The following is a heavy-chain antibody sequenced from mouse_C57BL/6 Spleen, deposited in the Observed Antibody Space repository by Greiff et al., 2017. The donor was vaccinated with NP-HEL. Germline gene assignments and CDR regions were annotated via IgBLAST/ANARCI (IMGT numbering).Heavy chain of an antibody. D-gene: IGHD1-1*01. V-gene: IGHV1-80*01. CDR2: IYPGDGDT. Sequence: VQLQQSGAELVKPGASVKISCKASGYAFSSYWMNWVKQRPGKGLEWIGQIYPGDGDTNYNGKFKGKATLTADKSSSTAHMQLSSLTSEDSAVYFCARSYYGSSYWYFDVWGTGTTVTVSS. J-gene: IGHJ1*03. CDR3: ARSYYGSSYWYFDV. CDR1: GYAFSSYW.